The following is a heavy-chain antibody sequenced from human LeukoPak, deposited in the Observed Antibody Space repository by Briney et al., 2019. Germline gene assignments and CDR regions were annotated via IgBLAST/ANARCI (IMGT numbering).Heavy chain of an antibody. J-gene: IGHJ4*02. Sequence: SETLSLTCTVSGGSISSYYWSWIRQPPGKGLEWIGYIYYSGSTNYNPSLKSRVTISVDTSKNRFSLKLSSVTAADTAVYYCARGYYDTSGYWLSFFDFWGQGTPVTVSS. D-gene: IGHD3-22*01. V-gene: IGHV4-59*12. CDR1: GGSISSYY. CDR3: ARGYYDTSGYWLSFFDF. CDR2: IYYSGST.